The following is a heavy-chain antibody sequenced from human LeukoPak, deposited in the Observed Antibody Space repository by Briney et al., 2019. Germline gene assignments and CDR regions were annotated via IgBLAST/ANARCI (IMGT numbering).Heavy chain of an antibody. CDR1: GFDFSSNW. Sequence: PGGSLRLSCAASGFDFSSNWMHWVRHAPGQGLVWVSRIKGDGISTNYADSVKGRFTISRDNSKNTLYLQMNSLRAEDTAVYYCARARRYSGSYLYGAFDIWGQGTMVTVSS. V-gene: IGHV3-74*01. J-gene: IGHJ3*02. CDR3: ARARRYSGSYLYGAFDI. CDR2: IKGDGIST. D-gene: IGHD1-26*01.